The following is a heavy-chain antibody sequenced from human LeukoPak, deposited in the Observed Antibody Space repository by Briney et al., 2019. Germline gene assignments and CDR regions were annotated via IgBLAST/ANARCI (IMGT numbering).Heavy chain of an antibody. J-gene: IGHJ4*02. V-gene: IGHV3-23*01. Sequence: PGGSLRLSCAASGFTFSTSAMSWVRQAPGKGPGCVSGISNSGAGTYYADSVKGRFTISRDNSKSTLYLQMNGLRAEDTAVYYCAKRYSSSWTFDSWGQGTLVTVSS. CDR3: AKRYSSSWTFDS. D-gene: IGHD6-13*01. CDR1: GFTFSTSA. CDR2: ISNSGAGT.